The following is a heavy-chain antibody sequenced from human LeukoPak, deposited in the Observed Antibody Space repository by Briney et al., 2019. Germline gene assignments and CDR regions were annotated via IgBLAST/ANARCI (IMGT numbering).Heavy chain of an antibody. V-gene: IGHV3-66*01. J-gene: IGHJ4*02. Sequence: GSLRLSCAASGFILSDNYMSWVRQAPGKGLEWVSVTYSGGATDNADSVKGRFTVSRDNSKNMLYLQMDSLRVEDTAVYYCVRRDKGMVYWGQGTLVTVSS. CDR1: GFILSDNY. CDR2: TYSGGAT. D-gene: IGHD5-18*01. CDR3: VRRDKGMVY.